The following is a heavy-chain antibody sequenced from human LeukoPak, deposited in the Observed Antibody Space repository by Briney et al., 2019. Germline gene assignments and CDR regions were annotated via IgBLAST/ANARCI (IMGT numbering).Heavy chain of an antibody. V-gene: IGHV4-59*01. J-gene: IGHJ3*02. Sequence: EASETLSLTCTVSGHSISSYYWSWLRQPPGKGLEWLRYIYYSGSTNYNPSLKSRVTISVDTSKNQFSLKLSSVTAADTAVYYCARDSYDILTGYSVGAFDIWGQGTMVTVSS. D-gene: IGHD3-9*01. CDR3: ARDSYDILTGYSVGAFDI. CDR2: IYYSGST. CDR1: GHSISSYY.